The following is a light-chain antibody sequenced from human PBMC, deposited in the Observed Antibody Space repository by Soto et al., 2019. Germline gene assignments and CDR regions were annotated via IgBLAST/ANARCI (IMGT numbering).Light chain of an antibody. V-gene: IGLV2-23*02. J-gene: IGLJ1*01. CDR3: CSYAGSSTSYV. Sequence: QSVLTQPASVTVSLGLSATTSCTGTSSDVGSYNLVSWYQQHPGKAPKLMIYEVSRRPSGVSNRFSGSKSGNTASLTISGLQAEDEADYYCCSYAGSSTSYVFGTGTKVTVL. CDR2: EVS. CDR1: SSDVGSYNL.